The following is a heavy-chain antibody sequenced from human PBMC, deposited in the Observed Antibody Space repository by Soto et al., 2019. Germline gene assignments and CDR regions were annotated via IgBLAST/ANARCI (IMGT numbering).Heavy chain of an antibody. CDR1: GGSISSSSYY. J-gene: IGHJ5*02. CDR2: IYYSGST. D-gene: IGHD2-15*01. CDR3: VRLSSGDNWFDP. V-gene: IGHV4-39*01. Sequence: PSETLSLTCTVSGGSISSSSYYWGWIRQPPGKGLEWIGTIYYSGSTYYNPSLKSRVTISVDTSKNQFSLKLSSVTAADTAVYYCVRLSSGDNWFDPWGQGTLVTVSS.